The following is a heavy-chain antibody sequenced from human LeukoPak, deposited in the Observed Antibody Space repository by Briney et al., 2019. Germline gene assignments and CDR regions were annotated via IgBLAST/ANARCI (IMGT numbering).Heavy chain of an antibody. CDR2: IYYSGST. J-gene: IGHJ6*03. Sequence: SETLSLTCTVSGGSISSSSYYWGWIRQPPGKGLEWIGRIYYSGSTYYNPSLKSRVTISVDTSKNQFSLKLSSVTAADTAVYYCARAVWFGGLLQVPSDYYYYMDVWGKGTTVTVSS. D-gene: IGHD3-10*01. CDR3: ARAVWFGGLLQVPSDYYYYMDV. CDR1: GGSISSSSYY. V-gene: IGHV4-39*01.